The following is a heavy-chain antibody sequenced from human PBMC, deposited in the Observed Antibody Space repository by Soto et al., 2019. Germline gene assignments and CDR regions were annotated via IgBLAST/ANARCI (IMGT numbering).Heavy chain of an antibody. D-gene: IGHD1-1*01. CDR2: MHYTGTT. CDR1: GASMSSGTYY. Sequence: QLQLQESGPGLVKPSETLSLTCTVSGASMSSGTYYWGWIRQSPGKGLEWIGNMHYTGTTYYNPSLKSRVTISVDTFKNQFSLQLSSVTAADTAIYYCVRRTSTGTTDYWGQGTLVTVSS. V-gene: IGHV4-39*01. J-gene: IGHJ4*02. CDR3: VRRTSTGTTDY.